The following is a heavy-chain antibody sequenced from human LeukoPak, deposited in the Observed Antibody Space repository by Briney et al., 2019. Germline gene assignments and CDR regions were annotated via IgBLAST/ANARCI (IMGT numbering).Heavy chain of an antibody. CDR3: ARGGYYYDSSP. CDR2: IYYSGST. D-gene: IGHD3-22*01. Sequence: PSETLSLTCTVSGGSISSYYWSWIRQPPGKGLEWIGYIYYSGSTNYNPSLKSRVTISVDTSKNQFSLKLSSVTAADTAVYYCARGGYYYDSSPWGQGTLVTVSS. V-gene: IGHV4-59*01. J-gene: IGHJ5*02. CDR1: GGSISSYY.